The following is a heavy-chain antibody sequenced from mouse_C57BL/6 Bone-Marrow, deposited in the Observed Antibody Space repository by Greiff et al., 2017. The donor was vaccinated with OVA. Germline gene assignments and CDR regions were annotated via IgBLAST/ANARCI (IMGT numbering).Heavy chain of an antibody. J-gene: IGHJ2*01. CDR1: GYTFTSYW. CDR3: ARLYYFDY. Sequence: QVHVKQSGAELVKPGASVKLSCKASGYTFTSYWMHWVKQRPGQGLEWIGMIHPNSGSTNYNEKFKSKATLTVDKSSSTAYMQLSSLTSEDSAVYYCARLYYFDYWGQGTTLTVSS. V-gene: IGHV1-64*01. CDR2: IHPNSGST.